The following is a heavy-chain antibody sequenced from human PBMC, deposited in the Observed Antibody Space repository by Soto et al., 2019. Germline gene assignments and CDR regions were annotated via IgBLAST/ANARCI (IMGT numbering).Heavy chain of an antibody. D-gene: IGHD3-22*01. Sequence: EVQLVESGGGLIQPGGSLRLSCAASGFTVSSNYMSWFRQAPGKGLVWVSVIYRGGSTYYADSVKGRFTISRDTSKNTLYLQMNSLRAEDTAVYYCARDRVESGYPEYFQHWGQGTLVTVSS. J-gene: IGHJ1*01. CDR3: ARDRVESGYPEYFQH. CDR1: GFTVSSNY. CDR2: IYRGGST. V-gene: IGHV3-53*01.